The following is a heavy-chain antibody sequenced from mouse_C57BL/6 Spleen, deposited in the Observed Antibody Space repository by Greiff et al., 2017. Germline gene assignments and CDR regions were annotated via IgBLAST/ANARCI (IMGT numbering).Heavy chain of an antibody. V-gene: IGHV1-80*01. CDR1: GYAFSSYW. CDR2: IYPGDGDT. CDR3: ARSKDDGYSWFAY. Sequence: VMLVESGAELVKPGASVKISCKASGYAFSSYWMNWVKQRPGKGLEWIGQIYPGDGDTNYNGKFKGKATLTADKSSSTAYMQLSSLTSEDSAVYFCARSKDDGYSWFAYWGQGTLVTVSA. J-gene: IGHJ3*01. D-gene: IGHD2-3*01.